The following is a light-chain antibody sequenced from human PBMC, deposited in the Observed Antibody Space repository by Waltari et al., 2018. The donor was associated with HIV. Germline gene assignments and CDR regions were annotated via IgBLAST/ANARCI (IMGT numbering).Light chain of an antibody. J-gene: IGLJ3*02. CDR2: EVN. V-gene: IGLV2-8*01. Sequence: QSALTQPPSASGSPGQSVTISCSGTSSDIGHYNFVSWYQQHPGKAPKVLIVEVNRRPSGVPDRFSGSKSGNTASLTVSGLQAEDEAVYYCSSFAISDSFNWVFGGGTKLTVL. CDR3: SSFAISDSFNWV. CDR1: SSDIGHYNF.